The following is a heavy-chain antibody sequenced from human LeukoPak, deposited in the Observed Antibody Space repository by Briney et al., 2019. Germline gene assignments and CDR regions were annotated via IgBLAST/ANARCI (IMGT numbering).Heavy chain of an antibody. CDR2: IYTSGST. Sequence: SETLSLTCTVSGGSISSYYWSWIRQPAGKGLEWIGRIYTSGSTNYNPSLKSRVTMSVDTSKNQFSLKLSSVTAADTAVYYCARDSITIFGVVITPFDYWGQGTLVTVSS. D-gene: IGHD3-3*01. CDR3: ARDSITIFGVVITPFDY. V-gene: IGHV4-4*07. J-gene: IGHJ4*02. CDR1: GGSISSYY.